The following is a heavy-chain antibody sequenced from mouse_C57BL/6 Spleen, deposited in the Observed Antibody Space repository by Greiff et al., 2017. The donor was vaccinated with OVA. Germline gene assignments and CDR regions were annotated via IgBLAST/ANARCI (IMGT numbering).Heavy chain of an antibody. D-gene: IGHD2-1*01. CDR2: IWGGGST. J-gene: IGHJ4*01. Sequence: VQLQESGPGLVAPSQSLSITCTVSGFSLTSYGVDWVRQPPGKGLEWLGVIWGGGSTNYNSALMSRLSISKDNSKSQVFFKMNSLQTDDTAMYYCAKLYYGTTGNYAMDDWGQGTSVTVSS. V-gene: IGHV2-9*01. CDR1: GFSLTSYG. CDR3: AKLYYGTTGNYAMDD.